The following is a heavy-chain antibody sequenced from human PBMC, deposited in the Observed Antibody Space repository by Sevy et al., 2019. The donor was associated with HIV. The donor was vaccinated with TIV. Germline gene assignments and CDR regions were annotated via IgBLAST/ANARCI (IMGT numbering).Heavy chain of an antibody. J-gene: IGHJ4*02. Sequence: GSLRLSCAASGFTFSSYDMHWVRQATGKGLEWVSAIGTAGDTYYPGSVKGRFTISRENAKNSLYLQMNSLRVGDTVVYYCARAYSSGWYDYWGQGTLVTVSS. D-gene: IGHD6-19*01. CDR2: IGTAGDT. V-gene: IGHV3-13*01. CDR1: GFTFSSYD. CDR3: ARAYSSGWYDY.